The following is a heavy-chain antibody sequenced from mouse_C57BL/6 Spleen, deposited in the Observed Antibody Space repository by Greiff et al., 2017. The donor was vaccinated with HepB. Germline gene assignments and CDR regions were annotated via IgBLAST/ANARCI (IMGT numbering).Heavy chain of an antibody. J-gene: IGHJ3*01. D-gene: IGHD2-4*01. Sequence: VQLQQSGAELVKPGASVKISCKASGYAFSSYWMNWVKQRPGKGLEWIGQIYPGDGDTNYNGKFKGKATLTADKSSSTAYMQLSSLTSEESAVYFCAREEGYDYDVGFAYWGQGTLVTVSA. CDR1: GYAFSSYW. CDR2: IYPGDGDT. V-gene: IGHV1-80*01. CDR3: AREEGYDYDVGFAY.